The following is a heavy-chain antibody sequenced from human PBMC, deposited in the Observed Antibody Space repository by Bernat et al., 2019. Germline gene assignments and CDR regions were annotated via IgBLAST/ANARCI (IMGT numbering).Heavy chain of an antibody. J-gene: IGHJ4*02. CDR1: GFSFSTYA. CDR2: LLGNGAHP. D-gene: IGHD2-15*01. CDR3: ARDKDGGFAFDY. V-gene: IGHV3-64*01. Sequence: EVELVESGGGLVQPGGSPRLSCAASGFSFSTYAMHWVRQAPGKGLEYVSSLLGNGAHPQYANSVKGRFTISRDNSKNTLYLQMGSLRPEDTAMYYCARDKDGGFAFDYWGQGTLVTVSS.